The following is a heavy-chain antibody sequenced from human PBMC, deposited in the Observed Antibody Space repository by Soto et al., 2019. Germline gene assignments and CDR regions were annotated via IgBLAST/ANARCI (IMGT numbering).Heavy chain of an antibody. CDR1: GFTFSSYS. CDR2: ISSSSSTI. CDR3: ARPPTPYSSSWYCFDY. V-gene: IGHV3-48*01. D-gene: IGHD6-13*01. J-gene: IGHJ4*02. Sequence: GGSLRLSCAASGFTFSSYSMNWVRQAPGKGLEWVSYISSSSSTIYYADSVKGRFTISRDNAKNSLYLQMNSLRAEDTAVYYCARPPTPYSSSWYCFDYWGQGTLVTVSS.